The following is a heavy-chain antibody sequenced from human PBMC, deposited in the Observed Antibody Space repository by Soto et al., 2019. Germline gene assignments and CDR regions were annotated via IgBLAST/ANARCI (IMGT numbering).Heavy chain of an antibody. V-gene: IGHV4-34*01. D-gene: IGHD5-18*01. CDR3: ARRGDTAMVYFDY. CDR1: GGSFSGYY. Sequence: SETLSLTCAVYGGSFSGYYWSWIRQPPGKGLEWIGEINHSGSTNYNPSLKSRVTISVDTSKNQFSLKLSSVTAADTAVYYCARRGDTAMVYFDYWDQGTLVTVS. CDR2: INHSGST. J-gene: IGHJ4*02.